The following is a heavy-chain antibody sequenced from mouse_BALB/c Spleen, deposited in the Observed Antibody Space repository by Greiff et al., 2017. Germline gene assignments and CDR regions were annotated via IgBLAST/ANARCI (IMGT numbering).Heavy chain of an antibody. Sequence: EVQVVESGGGLVQPGGSLKLSCAASGFTFSSYGMSWVRQTPDKRLELVATINSNGGSTYYPDSVKGRFTISRDNAKNTLYLQMSSLKSEDTAMYYCARAGNPYAMDYWGQGTSVTVSS. CDR2: INSNGGST. CDR1: GFTFSSYG. J-gene: IGHJ4*01. CDR3: ARAGNPYAMDY. V-gene: IGHV5-6-3*01. D-gene: IGHD2-1*01.